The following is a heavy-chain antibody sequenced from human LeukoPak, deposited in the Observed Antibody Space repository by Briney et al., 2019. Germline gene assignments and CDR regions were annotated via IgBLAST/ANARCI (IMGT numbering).Heavy chain of an antibody. V-gene: IGHV3-23*01. D-gene: IGHD3-16*01. CDR1: GFTFNVYA. CDR2: FTGSGGST. J-gene: IGHJ4*02. Sequence: PGGSLRLSCAASGFTFNVYAMNWVRQAPGKGLEWVSTFTGSGGSTYYSDSVKGRFTISRDNSENTLYLQMNSLRAEDTAVYYCAKSLGAYGRFDSWGQGTLVTVSS. CDR3: AKSLGAYGRFDS.